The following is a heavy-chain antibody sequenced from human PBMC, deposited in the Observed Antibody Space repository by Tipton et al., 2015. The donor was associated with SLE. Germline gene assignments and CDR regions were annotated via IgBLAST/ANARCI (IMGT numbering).Heavy chain of an antibody. CDR3: ARVFLMYYYYMDV. D-gene: IGHD2-21*01. V-gene: IGHV3-48*03. Sequence: SLRLSCAASGFTFSSYEMNWVRQAPGKGLEWVSYISSSGSTIYYADSVKGRFTISRDNAKNSLYLQMNSLRAEDTAVYYCARVFLMYYYYMDVWGKGATVTVSS. CDR1: GFTFSSYE. CDR2: ISSSGSTI. J-gene: IGHJ6*03.